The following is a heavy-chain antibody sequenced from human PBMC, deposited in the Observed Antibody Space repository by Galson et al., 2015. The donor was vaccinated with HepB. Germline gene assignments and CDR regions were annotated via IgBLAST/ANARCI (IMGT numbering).Heavy chain of an antibody. V-gene: IGHV1-69*06. CDR3: ARVSPRDYPSHYYYGMDV. Sequence: SVKVSWKASGGTFSNYAFSWVRQAPGQGLEWMGGITPIFGTTNYAQKFQGRLTIPADRSTTTAYMELGSLRSEDTAVYYCARVSPRDYPSHYYYGMDVWGQGTTVTVSS. D-gene: IGHD4-17*01. J-gene: IGHJ6*02. CDR1: GGTFSNYA. CDR2: ITPIFGTT.